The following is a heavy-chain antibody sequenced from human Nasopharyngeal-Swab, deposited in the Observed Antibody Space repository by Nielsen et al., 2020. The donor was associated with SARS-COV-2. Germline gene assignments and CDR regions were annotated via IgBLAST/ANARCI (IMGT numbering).Heavy chain of an antibody. Sequence: GGSLRLSCAASGFTFSGYAMNWVRQAPGKGLEWVSGMSGTGDNTYYADSVKGRFTISRDSSKNTLYLQMNSLRAEDTAVYYCAKDSGAGFCDGGSCFPTNHWGQGTLVTVSS. CDR2: MSGTGDNT. J-gene: IGHJ5*02. CDR1: GFTFSGYA. CDR3: AKDSGAGFCDGGSCFPTNH. D-gene: IGHD2-15*01. V-gene: IGHV3-23*01.